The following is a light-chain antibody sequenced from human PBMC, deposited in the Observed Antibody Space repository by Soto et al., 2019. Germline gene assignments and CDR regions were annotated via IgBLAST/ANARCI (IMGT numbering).Light chain of an antibody. J-gene: IGLJ3*02. CDR3: QSYGRFWV. Sequence: QSVLTQPPSVSGAPGQRVTISCTGSSSNIGAGYDVHWYQQLPGTAPKLLIYGNSNRPSGVPDRFSGSKSGTSASLAITGLQAEYEADYYCQSYGRFWVFGGGTKVTVL. V-gene: IGLV1-40*01. CDR1: SSNIGAGYD. CDR2: GNS.